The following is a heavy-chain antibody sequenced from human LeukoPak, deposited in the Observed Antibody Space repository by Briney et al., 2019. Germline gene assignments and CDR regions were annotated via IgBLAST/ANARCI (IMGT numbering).Heavy chain of an antibody. CDR1: GGSISNYY. CDR3: ARDYGDYEFDY. Sequence: SETLSLTCTVPGGSISNYYWSWIRQPPGKGLEWIGYIYYSGSTNYNPSLKSRVTISVDTSKNQFSLKLNSVTAADTAVYYCARDYGDYEFDYWGQGTLVTVSS. CDR2: IYYSGST. D-gene: IGHD4-17*01. V-gene: IGHV4-59*01. J-gene: IGHJ4*02.